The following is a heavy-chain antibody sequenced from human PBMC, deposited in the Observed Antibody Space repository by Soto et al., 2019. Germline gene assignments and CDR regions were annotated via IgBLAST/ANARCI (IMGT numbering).Heavy chain of an antibody. J-gene: IGHJ6*02. CDR3: ARAFDCSSTSCSEDYYYGMDV. Sequence: QVQLVQSGAEVKKPGSSVKVSCKASGGTFSSYAISWVRQAPGQGLEWMGGIILIFGTAKYAQKFQGRVTSTADESTSTAYMELSSLRSEDTAVYYCARAFDCSSTSCSEDYYYGMDVWGQGTTVTVSS. CDR2: IILIFGTA. D-gene: IGHD2-2*01. CDR1: GGTFSSYA. V-gene: IGHV1-69*01.